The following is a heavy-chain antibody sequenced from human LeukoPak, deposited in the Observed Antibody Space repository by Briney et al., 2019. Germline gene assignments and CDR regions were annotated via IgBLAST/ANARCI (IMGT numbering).Heavy chain of an antibody. CDR1: GFTFSAYA. V-gene: IGHV3-23*01. Sequence: GGSLRLSCAASGFTFSAYAMSWVRQAPGKGLEWVSSIGGSGYSIYYGDSVKGRFTTSRDYSKNALYLQMNILRAEDTAIYYCVKGGAFGSGSNFDYWGQGTLVIVSS. CDR3: VKGGAFGSGSNFDY. J-gene: IGHJ4*02. CDR2: IGGSGYSI. D-gene: IGHD3-10*01.